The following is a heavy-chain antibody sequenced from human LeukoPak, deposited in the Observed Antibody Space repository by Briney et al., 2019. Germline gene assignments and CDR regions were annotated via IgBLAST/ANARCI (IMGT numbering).Heavy chain of an antibody. V-gene: IGHV3-48*04. CDR1: GFTFSSYS. CDR3: ARGGRVAAAQYYFDY. Sequence: GGSLRLSCAASGFTFSSYSMNWVRQAPGKGLEWVSYISSSSSTIYYADSVKGRFTISRDNAKNSLYLQMNSLRAEDTAVYYCARGGRVAAAQYYFDYWGQGTLVTVSS. CDR2: ISSSSSTI. D-gene: IGHD6-13*01. J-gene: IGHJ4*02.